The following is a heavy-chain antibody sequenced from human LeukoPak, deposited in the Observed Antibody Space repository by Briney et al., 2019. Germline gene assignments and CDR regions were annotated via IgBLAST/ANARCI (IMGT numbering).Heavy chain of an antibody. CDR1: GGSISSSSYY. J-gene: IGHJ6*02. D-gene: IGHD3-9*01. CDR2: IYYSGST. CDR3: AGRGELTEYYYYGMDV. V-gene: IGHV4-39*01. Sequence: SETLSLTCTVSGGSISSSSYYWVWIRPPPGKGLEWIGSIYYSGSTYYNPSLKSRVTISVDTSKNQFSLKLSSVTAADTAVYYCAGRGELTEYYYYGMDVWGQGTTVTVSS.